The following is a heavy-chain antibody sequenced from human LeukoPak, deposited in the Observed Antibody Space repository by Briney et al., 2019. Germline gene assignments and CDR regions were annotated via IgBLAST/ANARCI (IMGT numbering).Heavy chain of an antibody. CDR1: GFTFSSYE. D-gene: IGHD6-19*01. J-gene: IGHJ6*02. CDR2: ISGSGSTI. V-gene: IGHV3-48*03. Sequence: GGSLRLSCAASGFTFSSYEMNWVRQAPGKGLEWVSYISGSGSTIYYADSVKGRFTISRDNAKNSLYLQMNSLRAEDTAVYYCARDSTSSGWYPFGLKADGMDVWGQGTTVTVSS. CDR3: ARDSTSSGWYPFGLKADGMDV.